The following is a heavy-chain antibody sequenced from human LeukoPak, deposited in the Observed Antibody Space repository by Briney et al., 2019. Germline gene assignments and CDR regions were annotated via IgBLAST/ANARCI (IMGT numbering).Heavy chain of an antibody. Sequence: PGRSLRLSCTASGFTFSSHGMHWVRQAPGKGLEWVSVIWYDGNNKYYSDSVKGRFTISRDNSKNTLYLQMNSLRAEHTAVYYCARLLGSCIDYWGQGTLVSVSS. CDR2: IWYDGNNK. CDR1: GFTFSSHG. J-gene: IGHJ4*02. D-gene: IGHD6-13*01. CDR3: ARLLGSCIDY. V-gene: IGHV3-33*01.